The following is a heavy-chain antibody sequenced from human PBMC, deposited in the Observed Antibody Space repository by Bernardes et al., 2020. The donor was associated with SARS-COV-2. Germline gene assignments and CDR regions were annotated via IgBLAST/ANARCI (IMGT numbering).Heavy chain of an antibody. CDR1: GGSISSSNYY. J-gene: IGHJ6*02. Sequence: SETLSVTCTVSGGSISSSNYYWGWIRQPPGKGLEWIGSVYSSGNSSYNPSLPNRVRAAVAPSKNQFSLRLTFVTAADPAVYYCAGSSCAIDCYIGGWRYWDYGMDDWGQGTTVTVAS. CDR3: AGSSCAIDCYIGGWRYWDYGMDD. V-gene: IGHV4-39*01. CDR2: VYSSGNS. D-gene: IGHD2-21*01.